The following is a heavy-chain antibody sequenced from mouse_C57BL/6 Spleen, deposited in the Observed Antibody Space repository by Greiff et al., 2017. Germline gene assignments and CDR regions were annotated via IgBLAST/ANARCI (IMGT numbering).Heavy chain of an antibody. CDR2: IYPGDGDT. J-gene: IGHJ4*01. CDR1: GYAFSSYW. CDR3: ARTVVAQGAMDY. D-gene: IGHD1-1*01. Sequence: VQLQQSGAELVKPGASVKISCKASGYAFSSYWMNWVKQRPGKGLEWIGQIYPGDGDTNYNGKFKGKATLTADKSSSTAYMQLSSLTSEDSAVYFCARTVVAQGAMDYWGQGTSVTVSS. V-gene: IGHV1-80*01.